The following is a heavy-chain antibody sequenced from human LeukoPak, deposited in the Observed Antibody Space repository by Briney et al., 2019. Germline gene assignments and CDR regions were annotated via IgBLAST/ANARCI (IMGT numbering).Heavy chain of an antibody. CDR2: ISGSGGST. CDR1: GFTFDDYG. V-gene: IGHV3-23*01. Sequence: GGSLRLSCAASGFTFDDYGMSWVRQAPGKGLEWVSAISGSGGSTYYADSVKGRFTISRDNSKNTLYLQMNSLRAEDTAVYYCAKDHASSGWYAYYFDYWGQGTLVTVSS. D-gene: IGHD6-19*01. J-gene: IGHJ4*02. CDR3: AKDHASSGWYAYYFDY.